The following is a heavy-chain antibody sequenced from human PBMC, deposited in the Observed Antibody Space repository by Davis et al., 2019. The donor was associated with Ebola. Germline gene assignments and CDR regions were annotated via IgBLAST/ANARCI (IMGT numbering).Heavy chain of an antibody. CDR2: ISSDGSRE. V-gene: IGHV3-30*18. CDR1: GFTFGSYA. Sequence: GGSLRLSCEASGFTFGSYAMHWVRQAPGKGLEWVALISSDGSREYYADSVEGRFTISKDNSGNTLYLHMNALTAEDTALYYCAKLRSHDYTDSSDDFYLDLWGRGTLVTVSS. D-gene: IGHD3-16*01. CDR3: AKLRSHDYTDSSDDFYLDL. J-gene: IGHJ2*01.